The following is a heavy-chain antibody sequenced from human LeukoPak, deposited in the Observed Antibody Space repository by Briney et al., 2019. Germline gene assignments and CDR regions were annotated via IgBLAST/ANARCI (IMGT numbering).Heavy chain of an antibody. CDR3: ARGEKGDRVSHFEY. J-gene: IGHJ4*02. Sequence: SQTLSLTCAISGDSVSSNSAAWNWIRQSPSRGLEWLGRTYYRSKWYNDYAVSVRSRITINPDTSKNQFSLQLNSVTPDDTAVYFCARGEKGDRVSHFEYWGQGTLVTVSS. D-gene: IGHD1-26*01. CDR2: TYYRSKWYN. CDR1: GDSVSSNSAA. V-gene: IGHV6-1*01.